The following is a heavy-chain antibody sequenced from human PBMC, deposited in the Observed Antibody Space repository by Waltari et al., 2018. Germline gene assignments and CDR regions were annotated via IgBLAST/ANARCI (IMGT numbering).Heavy chain of an antibody. CDR1: GGSMSSSPYY. J-gene: IGHJ4*02. V-gene: IGHV4-39*01. Sequence: QVQLQGSGPGLVKPSETLSLTCTVSGGSMSSSPYYWGWIRQSPGKGLEWIGSIYYSGSIYYNPSLQSRVTISVDTSSSQFSLKLTSVTATDTAVYYCARHGRKGSTVRSPDYWGQGTLVTVSS. CDR3: ARHGRKGSTVRSPDY. CDR2: IYYSGSI. D-gene: IGHD4-4*01.